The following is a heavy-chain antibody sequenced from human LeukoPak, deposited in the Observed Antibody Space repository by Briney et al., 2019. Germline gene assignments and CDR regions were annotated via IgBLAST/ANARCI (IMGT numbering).Heavy chain of an antibody. CDR1: GYSFTSYW. J-gene: IGHJ4*02. D-gene: IGHD4-11*01. V-gene: IGHV5-51*01. CDR3: ARHLGTVTTSIDY. CDR2: IYPSDSDT. Sequence: GESLKISCQGPGYSFTSYWIGWVRQMPGKGLEWMGIIYPSDSDTTYSPSFQGQVTISADKSISTAYLQWSSLKASDTAMYYCARHLGTVTTSIDYWGQETLVTVSS.